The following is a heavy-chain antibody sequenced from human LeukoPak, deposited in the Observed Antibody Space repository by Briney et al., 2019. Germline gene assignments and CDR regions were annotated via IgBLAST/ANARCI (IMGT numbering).Heavy chain of an antibody. CDR3: ARERSYYDILTGYIDY. CDR2: FSSSGSTI. D-gene: IGHD3-9*01. CDR1: GFTFSSYE. V-gene: IGHV3-48*03. J-gene: IGHJ4*02. Sequence: GGSLRLSCAASGFTFSSYEMNWVRQAPGKGLEWVSYFSSSGSTIYYADSVKGRFTISRDNAKNSLYLQMNSLRAEDTAVYYCARERSYYDILTGYIDYWGQGTLVTVSS.